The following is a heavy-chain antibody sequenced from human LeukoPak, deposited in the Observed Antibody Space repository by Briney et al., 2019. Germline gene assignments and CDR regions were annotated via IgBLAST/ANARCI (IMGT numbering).Heavy chain of an antibody. J-gene: IGHJ4*02. D-gene: IGHD2-15*01. CDR2: IDYVSSHI. CDR3: ARDPLGYGRVGHYDY. Sequence: GGSLRHSCAASGFTCSNSAMDWVRQVLGKGLEWVSHIDYVSSHIYYVSTVRGGFSISREKARKSVYMQMSSLRVENTAVCYCARDPLGYGRVGHYDYWGQGTLVAVSS. V-gene: IGHV3-21*01. CDR1: GFTCSNSA.